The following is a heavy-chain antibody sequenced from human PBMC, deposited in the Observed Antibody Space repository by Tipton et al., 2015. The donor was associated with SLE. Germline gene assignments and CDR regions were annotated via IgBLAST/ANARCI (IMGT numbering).Heavy chain of an antibody. J-gene: IGHJ6*02. D-gene: IGHD2-21*01. V-gene: IGHV1-69*06. CDR1: GGTFSSYA. Sequence: QSGAEVKKPGSSVKVSCKASGGTFSSYAISWVRQAPGQGLEWMGGIIPIFGTANYAQKFQGRVTITADKSTSTAYMELSSLRSEDTAVYYCARDRGLCGGDCYSVYGMDVWGQGTTVTVSS. CDR2: IIPIFGTA. CDR3: ARDRGLCGGDCYSVYGMDV.